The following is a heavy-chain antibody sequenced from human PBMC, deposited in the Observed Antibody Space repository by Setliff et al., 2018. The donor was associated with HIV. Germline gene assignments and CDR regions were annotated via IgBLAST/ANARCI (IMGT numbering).Heavy chain of an antibody. Sequence: GGSLRLSCAASGFTFSTYTMNWVRQAPGKGLEWVSYISSSGNTIYYADSVKGRFTISRGNAKNSLYLQMNSLRAEDTAVYYCARGRGYSYGYNAFDIWGLGTMVTVSS. CDR2: ISSSGNTI. J-gene: IGHJ3*02. V-gene: IGHV3-48*04. CDR1: GFTFSTYT. CDR3: ARGRGYSYGYNAFDI. D-gene: IGHD5-18*01.